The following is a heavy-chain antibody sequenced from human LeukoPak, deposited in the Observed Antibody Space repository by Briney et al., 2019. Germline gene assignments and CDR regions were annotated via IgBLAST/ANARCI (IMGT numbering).Heavy chain of an antibody. Sequence: GGSLRLSCAASGFTFSSYWMHWVRQAPGKGLVWVSRINSDGSSTSYADSVKGRFTISRDNAKNTLYLQMNSLRAEDTAVYYCASRDNWNCLLADYWGQGTLVTVSS. J-gene: IGHJ4*02. D-gene: IGHD1-7*01. V-gene: IGHV3-74*01. CDR3: ASRDNWNCLLADY. CDR1: GFTFSSYW. CDR2: INSDGSST.